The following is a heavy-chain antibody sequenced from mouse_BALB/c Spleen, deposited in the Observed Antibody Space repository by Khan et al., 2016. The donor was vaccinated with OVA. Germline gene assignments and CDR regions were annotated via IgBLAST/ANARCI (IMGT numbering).Heavy chain of an antibody. Sequence: EVELVESGGDLVKPGGSLKLSCAASGFTFSTYGMSWVRLTPDKRLEWVATVSTGCGYTYYPDRVKGRFTIFSDNAKNTLYLQMSGLMSEDKAMIYFRRLGYYYGSGVFAYWGQGTLVTVSA. J-gene: IGHJ3*01. CDR1: GFTFSTYG. CDR2: VSTGCGYT. CDR3: RRLGYYYGSGVFAY. D-gene: IGHD1-1*01. V-gene: IGHV5-6*01.